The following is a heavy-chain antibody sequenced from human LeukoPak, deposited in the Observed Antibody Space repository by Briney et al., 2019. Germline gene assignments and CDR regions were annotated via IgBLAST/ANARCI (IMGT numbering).Heavy chain of an antibody. V-gene: IGHV3-30-3*01. CDR3: ARGLEPYCSSTSCWNFDY. CDR2: ISYDGSNK. CDR1: GFTFSSYA. J-gene: IGHJ4*02. Sequence: GGSLRLSCAASGFTFSSYAMHWVRQAPGKGLEWVAVISYDGSNKYYADSVKGRFTISRDNSKNTLYLQMNSLRAEDTAVYYCARGLEPYCSSTSCWNFDYWGQGTLVTVSS. D-gene: IGHD2-2*01.